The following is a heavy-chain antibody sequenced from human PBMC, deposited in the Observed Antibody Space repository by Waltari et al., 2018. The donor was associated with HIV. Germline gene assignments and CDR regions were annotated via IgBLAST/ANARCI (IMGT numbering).Heavy chain of an antibody. J-gene: IGHJ4*02. Sequence: QVQLVESGGGVVQPGKSLRLSCAASGFTFSNFGIHWVRQAPGKGWDWVAVISFDGRNEYYADSVKGRFTISRDNSKNTVYLQMNSLRADDTAVYYCAKEGWELLQFGYYFDYWGQGTLVTVSS. D-gene: IGHD1-26*01. CDR3: AKEGWELLQFGYYFDY. CDR2: ISFDGRNE. V-gene: IGHV3-30*18. CDR1: GFTFSNFG.